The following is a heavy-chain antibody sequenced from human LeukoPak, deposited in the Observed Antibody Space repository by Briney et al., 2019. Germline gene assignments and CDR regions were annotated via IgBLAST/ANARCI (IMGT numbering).Heavy chain of an antibody. CDR2: FDPEDGET. D-gene: IGHD6-19*01. V-gene: IGHV1-24*01. CDR1: GYTLTELS. Sequence: ASVKVSCKVSGYTLTELSMHWVRQAPGKGLERMGGFDPEDGETIYAQKFQGRVTMTEDTSTDTAYMELSSLRSEDTAVYYCATGLLAVAGTFPFDYWGQGTLVTVSS. CDR3: ATGLLAVAGTFPFDY. J-gene: IGHJ4*02.